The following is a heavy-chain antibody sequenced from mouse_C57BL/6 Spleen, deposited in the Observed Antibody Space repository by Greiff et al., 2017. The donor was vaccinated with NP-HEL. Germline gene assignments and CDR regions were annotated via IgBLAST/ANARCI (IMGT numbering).Heavy chain of an antibody. D-gene: IGHD1-1*01. J-gene: IGHJ2*01. CDR2: IDPSDSYT. Sequence: QVQLQQPGAELVKPGASVKLSCKASGYTFTSYWMQWVKQRPGQGLEWIGEIDPSDSYTNYNQKFKGKATLTVDTSSSTAYMQLSSLTAEDSAVYYCARYGGTWGGYYLDYWGQGTTLTVSS. CDR1: GYTFTSYW. V-gene: IGHV1-50*01. CDR3: ARYGGTWGGYYLDY.